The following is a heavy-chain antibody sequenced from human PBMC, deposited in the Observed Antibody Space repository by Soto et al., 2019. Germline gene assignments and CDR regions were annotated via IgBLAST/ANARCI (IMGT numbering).Heavy chain of an antibody. J-gene: IGHJ4*02. Sequence: TETLSLTCTVSGDSISTYFWSWIRQPPGKGLEWIGYISYSGSPNYNPSLKSRVTISVDTSKNQFSLKVNSVTAADTAVYYCARGRVGSGWTFDYWGQGTLVTVYS. D-gene: IGHD3-22*01. V-gene: IGHV4-59*01. CDR3: ARGRVGSGWTFDY. CDR2: ISYSGSP. CDR1: GDSISTYF.